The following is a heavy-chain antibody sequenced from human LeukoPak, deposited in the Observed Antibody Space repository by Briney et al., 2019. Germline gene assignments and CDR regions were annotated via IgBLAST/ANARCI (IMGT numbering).Heavy chain of an antibody. CDR2: INPSGGST. CDR3: ARGGVVPAAQNPFDY. J-gene: IGHJ4*02. Sequence: ASVKVSCKASRYTFTSYYMHWVRQAPGQGLEWMGIINPSGGSTSYAQKFQGRVTMTRDTSTSTVYMELSSLRSEDTAVYYCARGGVVPAAQNPFDYWGQGTLVTVSS. CDR1: RYTFTSYY. V-gene: IGHV1-46*01. D-gene: IGHD2-2*01.